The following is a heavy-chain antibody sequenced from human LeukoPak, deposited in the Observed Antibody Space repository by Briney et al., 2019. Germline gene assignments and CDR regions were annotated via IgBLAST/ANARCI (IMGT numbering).Heavy chain of an antibody. CDR1: GGSISNGGYS. J-gene: IGHJ4*02. Sequence: PSQTLSLTCAVSGGSISNGGYSWSWIRQPPGKGLEWIGYIYHSGSTYYNPSLKSRVTISVDRSKNQFSLKLSSVTAADTAVYYCARDRRPYSSGYYWVYFDYWGQGTLVTVSS. CDR3: ARDRRPYSSGYYWVYFDY. CDR2: IYHSGST. D-gene: IGHD3-22*01. V-gene: IGHV4-30-2*01.